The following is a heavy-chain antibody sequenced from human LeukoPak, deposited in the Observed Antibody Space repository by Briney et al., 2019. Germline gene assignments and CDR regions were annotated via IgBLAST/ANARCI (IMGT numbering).Heavy chain of an antibody. V-gene: IGHV3-21*04. CDR1: GFTFSSYS. J-gene: IGHJ4*02. Sequence: GGSLRLSCAASGFTFSSYSMNWVRQAPGKGLEWVSSISSSSSYIYYADSVKGRFTISRDNAKNSLYLQMNSLRAADTAVYYCASRYSSGWYDPEDWGQGTLVTVSS. CDR2: ISSSSSYI. CDR3: ASRYSSGWYDPED. D-gene: IGHD6-19*01.